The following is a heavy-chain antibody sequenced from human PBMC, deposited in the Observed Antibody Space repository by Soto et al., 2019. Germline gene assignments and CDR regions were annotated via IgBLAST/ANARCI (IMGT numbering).Heavy chain of an antibody. CDR1: GFTFSNAW. J-gene: IGHJ6*03. D-gene: IGHD1-1*01. CDR3: IVGTPYNWNDIRPNFYYYYMDV. Sequence: GGSLRLSCAASGFTFSNAWMSWVRQAPGKGLEWVGRIKSKTDGGTTDYAAPVKGRFTISRDDSKNTLYLQMNSLKTEDTAVYYCIVGTPYNWNDIRPNFYYYYMDVWGKGTTVTVSS. V-gene: IGHV3-15*01. CDR2: IKSKTDGGTT.